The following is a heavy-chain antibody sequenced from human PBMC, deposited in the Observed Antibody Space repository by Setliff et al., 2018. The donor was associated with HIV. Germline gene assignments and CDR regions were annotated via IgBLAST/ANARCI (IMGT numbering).Heavy chain of an antibody. V-gene: IGHV1-2*06. Sequence: GASVKVSCKASGYTFNNYFLHWVRQAPGQGLEWMGRFHPYSGHTNYAQKFQGRVTMTRDTSISTAYMVLSRLRSDDTAVYYCARSDHSSGYYYNFDYWGQGTLVTVSS. CDR2: FHPYSGHT. CDR3: ARSDHSSGYYYNFDY. CDR1: GYTFNNYF. D-gene: IGHD3-22*01. J-gene: IGHJ4*02.